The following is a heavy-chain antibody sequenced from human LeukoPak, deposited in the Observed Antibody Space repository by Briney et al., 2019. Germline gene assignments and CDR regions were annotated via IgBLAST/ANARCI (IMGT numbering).Heavy chain of an antibody. D-gene: IGHD2-15*01. V-gene: IGHV3-74*01. J-gene: IGHJ3*02. CDR2: IYSDVSST. CDR3: ARGEYCSGGSCYSAAFDI. Sequence: PGGSLRLSCAASGFTFSSYWTHWVRQAPGKGLGCVSRIYSDVSSTNYADSAKGGVTISRDNATNTLYLQMNSLRAEDTAVYYCARGEYCSGGSCYSAAFDIWGQGTMVTVSS. CDR1: GFTFSSYW.